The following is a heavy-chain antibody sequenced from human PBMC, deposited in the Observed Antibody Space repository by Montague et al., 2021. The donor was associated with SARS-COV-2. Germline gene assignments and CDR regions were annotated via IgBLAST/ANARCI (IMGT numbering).Heavy chain of an antibody. Sequence: SETLSLTCTVSGGSINSSSYYWGWIRQSPGKGLEWIGSIYYSGSTYHNPSLKSRVTTSVDTSKNQFSRKLGSVTAADTVEYYGARRDLRWRRWGYYDYWGQGTLVTVSS. J-gene: IGHJ4*02. CDR1: GGSINSSSYY. D-gene: IGHD5-12*01. CDR2: IYYSGST. V-gene: IGHV4-39*01. CDR3: ARRDLRWRRWGYYDY.